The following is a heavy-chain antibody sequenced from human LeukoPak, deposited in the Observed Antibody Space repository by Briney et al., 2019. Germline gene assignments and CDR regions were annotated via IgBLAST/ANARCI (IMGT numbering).Heavy chain of an antibody. CDR3: ARGYISSAHYYYYMDV. CDR1: GYTFTSYD. J-gene: IGHJ6*03. Sequence: ASVKVSCKASGYTFTSYDINWVRQATGQGLEWMGWMNPTSGNTGYAQKFQGRVTMTRNTSISTAYMELSSLRSEDTAVYYCARGYISSAHYYYYMDVWGKGTTVTVSS. D-gene: IGHD6-6*01. CDR2: MNPTSGNT. V-gene: IGHV1-8*01.